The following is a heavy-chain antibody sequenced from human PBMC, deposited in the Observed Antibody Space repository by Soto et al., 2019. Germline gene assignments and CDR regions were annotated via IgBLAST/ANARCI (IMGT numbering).Heavy chain of an antibody. CDR2: INPSGGST. V-gene: IGHV1-46*01. Sequence: ASVKVSCKASGYTFTSYYMHWVRQAPGQGLGWMGIINPSGGSTSYAQKFQGRVTMTGDTSTSTVYMELSSLRSEDTAVYYCARERTFYCSGGSCYSGWFDPWGQGTLVTVSS. CDR3: ARERTFYCSGGSCYSGWFDP. CDR1: GYTFTSYY. D-gene: IGHD2-15*01. J-gene: IGHJ5*02.